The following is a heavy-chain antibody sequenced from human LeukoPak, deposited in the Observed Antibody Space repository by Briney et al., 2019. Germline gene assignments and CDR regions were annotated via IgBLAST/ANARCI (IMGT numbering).Heavy chain of an antibody. CDR1: GFTFSSYW. J-gene: IGHJ6*02. CDR3: ARDGRAGYNFNYYHAMDV. CDR2: INSDGTSA. V-gene: IGHV3-74*01. D-gene: IGHD5-24*01. Sequence: GGSLRLSCAASGFTFSSYWMHWVRQAPGEGLVWVSRINSDGTSASYADSVKGRFTISRDNAKNTLFLQMNSLRAEDTAMYYCARDGRAGYNFNYYHAMDVWGQGTTVTVSS.